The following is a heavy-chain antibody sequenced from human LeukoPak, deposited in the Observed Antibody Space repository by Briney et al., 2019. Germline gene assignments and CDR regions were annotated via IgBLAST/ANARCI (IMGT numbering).Heavy chain of an antibody. J-gene: IGHJ4*02. CDR1: GYTFTSYD. D-gene: IGHD4-11*01. CDR2: MNPNSGAT. Sequence: ASVKVSCKASGYTFTSYDINWLRQATGQGPEWMGWMNPNSGATGYAQKFQGRVTITRNTSASTAYMELSSLRSEDTAVYYCATTLDYLYYFDYWGQGTLVTVSS. CDR3: ATTLDYLYYFDY. V-gene: IGHV1-8*01.